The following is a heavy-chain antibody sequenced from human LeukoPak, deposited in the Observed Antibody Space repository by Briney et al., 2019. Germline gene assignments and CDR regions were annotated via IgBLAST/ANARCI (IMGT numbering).Heavy chain of an antibody. V-gene: IGHV3-74*01. CDR3: ARGGGTPFDY. CDR2: INSDESST. CDR1: GFTFSNAW. D-gene: IGHD1-26*01. J-gene: IGHJ4*02. Sequence: GGSLRLSCAASGFTFSNAWMSWVRQAPGKGLVWVSRINSDESSTSYADSVKGRFTISRDNAKNTLYLQMNSLRAEDTAVYYCARGGGTPFDYWGQGTLVTVSS.